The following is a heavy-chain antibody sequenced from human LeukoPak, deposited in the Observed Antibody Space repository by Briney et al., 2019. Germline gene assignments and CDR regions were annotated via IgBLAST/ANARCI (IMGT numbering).Heavy chain of an antibody. CDR2: IESETDGGTT. CDR3: TTNYYDIGGYYWWYFDL. CDR1: GFTFNNAW. J-gene: IGHJ2*01. D-gene: IGHD3-22*01. V-gene: IGHV3-15*04. Sequence: NPGGSLRLSCAASGFTFNNAWMSWVRQAPGKGLEWVGRIESETDGGTTDYAAPVKGRFTISRDDSKATLNLQMNSLKAEDAAMYYCTTNYYDIGGYYWWYFDLWGRGAQVTVSS.